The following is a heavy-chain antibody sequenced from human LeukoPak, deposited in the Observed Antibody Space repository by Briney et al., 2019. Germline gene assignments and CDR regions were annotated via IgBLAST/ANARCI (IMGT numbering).Heavy chain of an antibody. V-gene: IGHV3-7*01. J-gene: IGHJ6*03. Sequence: GGSLRLSCVASGFTFTKHWMSWVRQAPGKGLEWVANIKQDGSEKYYVDSVKGRFTISRDNAKNSLYLQMNSLRAEDTAVYYCARAVLSSYYYYYYMDVWGKGTTVTVSS. CDR1: GFTFTKHW. CDR2: IKQDGSEK. CDR3: ARAVLSSYYYYYYMDV. D-gene: IGHD2-2*01.